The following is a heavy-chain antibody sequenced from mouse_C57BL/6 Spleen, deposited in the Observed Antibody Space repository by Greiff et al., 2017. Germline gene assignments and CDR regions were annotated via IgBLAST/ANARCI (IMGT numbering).Heavy chain of an antibody. CDR2: IYPSDSET. Sequence: QVQLQQPGAELVRPGSSVKLSCKASGYTFTSYWMDWVKQRPGQGLEWIGNIYPSDSETHYNQKFKDKATLTVDKSSSTAYMQLSSLTSEDSAVYYCARWGDAYAMDYWGQGTSVTVSS. D-gene: IGHD3-3*01. CDR3: ARWGDAYAMDY. CDR1: GYTFTSYW. V-gene: IGHV1-61*01. J-gene: IGHJ4*01.